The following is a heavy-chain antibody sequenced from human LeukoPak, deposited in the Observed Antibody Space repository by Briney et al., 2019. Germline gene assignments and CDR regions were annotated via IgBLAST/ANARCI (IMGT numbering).Heavy chain of an antibody. CDR2: LSWNGGNI. Sequence: GGSLRLSCAASGVTFHDYAMHWVRQAPGKGLEWVSGLSWNGGNIGYAESVRGRFTISRDNAGNSLYLQMNSLRPEDTALYYCAKALGSTVTTRTYFDYWGQGTLVTVSS. CDR3: AKALGSTVTTRTYFDY. CDR1: GVTFHDYA. V-gene: IGHV3-9*01. D-gene: IGHD4-17*01. J-gene: IGHJ4*02.